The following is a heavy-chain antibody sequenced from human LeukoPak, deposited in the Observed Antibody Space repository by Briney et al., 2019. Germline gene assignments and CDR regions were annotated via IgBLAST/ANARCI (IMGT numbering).Heavy chain of an antibody. CDR2: IIPILGTA. CDR1: GGTFSNYA. D-gene: IGHD3-22*01. Sequence: SVKVSCKASGGTFSNYAISWVRQAPGQGLEWMGGIIPILGTANYAPKFQDRVTISMDESTSTSFLELRSLRSEDTAVYYCANGNYYDRSGNHHRIYNWFDPWGQGTLVTVSS. CDR3: ANGNYYDRSGNHHRIYNWFDP. J-gene: IGHJ5*02. V-gene: IGHV1-69*05.